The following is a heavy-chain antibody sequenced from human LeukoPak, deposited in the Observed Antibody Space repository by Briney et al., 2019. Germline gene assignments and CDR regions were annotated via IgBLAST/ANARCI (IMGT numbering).Heavy chain of an antibody. Sequence: SETLSLTXAVYGGSFSGYYWSWIRQPPGKGLEWIGEINHSGSTNYNPSLKSRVTISVDTSKNQFSLKLSSVTAADTAVYYCARRGYSYGLFGYWGQGTLVTVSS. D-gene: IGHD5-18*01. J-gene: IGHJ4*02. V-gene: IGHV4-34*01. CDR3: ARRGYSYGLFGY. CDR1: GGSFSGYY. CDR2: INHSGST.